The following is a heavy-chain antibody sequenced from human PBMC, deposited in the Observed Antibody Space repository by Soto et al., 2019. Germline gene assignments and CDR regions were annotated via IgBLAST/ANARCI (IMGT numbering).Heavy chain of an antibody. V-gene: IGHV4-59*01. CDR2: IYYNGST. CDR3: ARTYYDFWSGYWRWFDP. D-gene: IGHD3-3*01. Sequence: SETLSLTCTVSGGSISSYYWSWIRQPPGKGLEWIGYIYYNGSTNYNPSLKSRVTISVDTSKNQFSLKLSSVTAADTAVYYCARTYYDFWSGYWRWFDPWGQGTLVTVSX. J-gene: IGHJ5*02. CDR1: GGSISSYY.